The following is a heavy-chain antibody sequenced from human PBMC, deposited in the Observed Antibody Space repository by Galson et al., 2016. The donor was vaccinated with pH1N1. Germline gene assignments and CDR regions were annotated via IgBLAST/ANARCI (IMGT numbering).Heavy chain of an antibody. CDR2: IWYDGSNK. Sequence: SLRLSCAAPGFTFSNYGMHWVRQAPGKGLEWVALIWYDGSNKYYADSVKGRFTISRDNSKNTLYLQMNSLRAEDTAVYYCVRAIGSYGSYWGQGTLVTVSS. V-gene: IGHV3-33*01. D-gene: IGHD4-17*01. J-gene: IGHJ4*02. CDR3: VRAIGSYGSY. CDR1: GFTFSNYG.